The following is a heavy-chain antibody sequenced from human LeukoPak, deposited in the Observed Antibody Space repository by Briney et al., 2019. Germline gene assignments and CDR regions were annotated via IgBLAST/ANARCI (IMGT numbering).Heavy chain of an antibody. J-gene: IGHJ4*02. CDR2: INPSGGST. V-gene: IGHV1-46*01. CDR3: ARVLAAAYHLDY. CDR1: GYTFTSYY. D-gene: IGHD6-13*01. Sequence: ASVTDSCKASGYTFTSYYMHWVRQATGQGLEWMGRINPSGGSTSYAQKFQGRVTMTRDMSTSTVYMELNSLRSEETAVYYCARVLAAAYHLDYGGQGTRVTVSS.